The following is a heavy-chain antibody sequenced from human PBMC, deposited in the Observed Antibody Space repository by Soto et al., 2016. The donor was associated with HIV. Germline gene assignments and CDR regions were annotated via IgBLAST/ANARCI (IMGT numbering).Heavy chain of an antibody. CDR3: AAENHADYVNGFEI. J-gene: IGHJ3*02. Sequence: QMQLVQSGPEVKKPGTSVKVSCKASGFTFSSSAMQWVRQARGQRLEWIGWIVVGSGNTTYAQKFQERVTITRDMSTSTAYMELSSLRSEDTAVYYCAAENHADYVNGFEIWGQGTMVTVSS. CDR2: IVVGSGNT. D-gene: IGHD4-17*01. V-gene: IGHV1-58*02. CDR1: GFTFSSSA.